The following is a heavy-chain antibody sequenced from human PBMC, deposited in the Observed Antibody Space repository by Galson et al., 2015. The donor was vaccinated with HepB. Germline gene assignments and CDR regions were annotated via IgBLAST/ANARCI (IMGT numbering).Heavy chain of an antibody. J-gene: IGHJ4*02. CDR3: ATATTEEFMGY. D-gene: IGHD3-10*01. CDR2: IIPYLGLA. V-gene: IGHV1-69*04. CDR1: GGTSSSYA. Sequence: SVKVSCKASGGTSSSYAISWVRQAPGQGLEWMGRIIPYLGLANYAQKFQGRVTITADKSTSTAYVELSSLRSEDTAVYYCATATTEEFMGYWGQGTLVTVSS.